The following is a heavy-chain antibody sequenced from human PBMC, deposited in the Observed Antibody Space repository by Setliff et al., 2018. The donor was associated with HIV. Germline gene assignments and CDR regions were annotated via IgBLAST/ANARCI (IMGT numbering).Heavy chain of an antibody. CDR3: ARHFSIFGVTIISNDAFDI. CDR1: GGSTSSSSYY. J-gene: IGHJ3*02. CDR2: VYYSGTT. Sequence: SETLSLTCTVSGGSTSSSSYYWGWVRQPPGKGLEWIGSVYYSGTTYYNPSLTSRVTISVDTSKNQFSLKLTSVTAADTALYYCARHFSIFGVTIISNDAFDIWGRGTMVTVS. D-gene: IGHD3-3*01. V-gene: IGHV4-39*01.